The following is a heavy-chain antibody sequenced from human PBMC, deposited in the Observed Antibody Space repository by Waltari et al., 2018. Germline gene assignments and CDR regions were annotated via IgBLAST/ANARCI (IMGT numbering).Heavy chain of an antibody. CDR1: GVSFDEYS. J-gene: IGHJ5*02. Sequence: VRLVESGGGRVEPGASLRRACVGSGVSFDEYSMNWVRQAPGKGLEWVSSLNNGGDYKGYADSVEGRFTISRDNDKNTLYLQMNDLRVDDTAIYYCARGKAFDPWGQGTRVNVSS. V-gene: IGHV3-21*06. CDR2: LNNGGDYK. CDR3: ARGKAFDP.